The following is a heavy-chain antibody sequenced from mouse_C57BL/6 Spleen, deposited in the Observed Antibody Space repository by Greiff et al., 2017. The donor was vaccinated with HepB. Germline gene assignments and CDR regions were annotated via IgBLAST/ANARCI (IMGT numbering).Heavy chain of an antibody. CDR3: ARGGETLDY. Sequence: VQLQQSGAELVKPGASVKISCKASGYAFSSYWMNWVEQRPGKGLEWIGQIYPGDGDTNYNGKFKGKATLTADKSSSTAYMQLSSLTSEDSAVYFCARGGETLDYWGQGTTLTVSS. CDR1: GYAFSSYW. D-gene: IGHD2-13*01. V-gene: IGHV1-80*01. J-gene: IGHJ2*01. CDR2: IYPGDGDT.